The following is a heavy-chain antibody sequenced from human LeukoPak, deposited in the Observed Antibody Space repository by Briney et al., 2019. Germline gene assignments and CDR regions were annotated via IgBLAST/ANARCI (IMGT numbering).Heavy chain of an antibody. V-gene: IGHV3-11*06. CDR2: ISSSSSYT. CDR1: GFTFSDYY. Sequence: KAGGSLRLSCAASGFTFSDYYMTWIRQAPGKGLDWVSYISSSSSYTNYADSVKGRLTISRDNAKNSLYLQMNSLRAEDTAVYYCARGGYCSGGSCYPAKDFDYWGQGTLVTVSS. CDR3: ARGGYCSGGSCYPAKDFDY. D-gene: IGHD2-15*01. J-gene: IGHJ4*02.